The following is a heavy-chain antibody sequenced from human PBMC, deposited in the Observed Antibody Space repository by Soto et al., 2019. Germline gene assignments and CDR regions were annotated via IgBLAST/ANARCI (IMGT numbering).Heavy chain of an antibody. J-gene: IGHJ4*02. CDR1: GFTFSSYA. Sequence: GGSLRLSCAASGFTFSSYAMHWIRQAPGKGLEWVAVISYDGSNKYYADSVKGRFTISRDNSKNTLYLQMNSLRAEDTAVYYCARDSSRHSGSYYYFDYWGQGXLVTVSS. D-gene: IGHD1-26*01. CDR3: ARDSSRHSGSYYYFDY. CDR2: ISYDGSNK. V-gene: IGHV3-30-3*01.